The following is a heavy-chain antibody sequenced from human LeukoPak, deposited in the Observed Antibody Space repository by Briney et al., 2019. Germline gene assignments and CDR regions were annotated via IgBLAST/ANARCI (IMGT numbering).Heavy chain of an antibody. J-gene: IGHJ6*02. CDR2: IKQDGREK. CDR1: GFTFSSYW. V-gene: IGHV3-7*03. D-gene: IGHD1-14*01. CDR3: ARDVRKYGMDV. Sequence: PGGSLRLSCAASGFTFSSYWMSWVRQAPGKGLEWVANIKQDGREKYYVDSVKGRFTISRDNAKNSLYLQMNSLRADDTAVYYCARDVRKYGMDVWGQGTTVTVSS.